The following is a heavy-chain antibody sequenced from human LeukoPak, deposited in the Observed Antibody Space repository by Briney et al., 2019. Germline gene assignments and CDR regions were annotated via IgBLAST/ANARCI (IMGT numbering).Heavy chain of an antibody. CDR1: GFTFGDYA. Sequence: GGSLRLSCTASGFTFGDYAMSWFRQAPGKGLEWVANIKQDGSEKYYVDSVKGRFTISRDNAKNSLYLQMNSLRAEDTAVYYCARAFTGGSGSYYNGYYFDYWGQGTLVTVSS. D-gene: IGHD3-10*01. CDR3: ARAFTGGSGSYYNGYYFDY. J-gene: IGHJ4*02. CDR2: IKQDGSEK. V-gene: IGHV3-7*01.